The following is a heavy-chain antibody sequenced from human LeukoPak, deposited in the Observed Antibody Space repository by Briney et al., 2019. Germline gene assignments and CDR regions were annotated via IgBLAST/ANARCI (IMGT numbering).Heavy chain of an antibody. Sequence: GGSLRLSCAASGFTFSSYAMSWVRQAPGKGLEWVSGISGSGDNTYYADSVKGRFTISRDNSKNTLYVQVDSLGTEDTAAYYCAKGSYYDSSGSFYFDYWGQGTLVTVSS. J-gene: IGHJ4*02. CDR3: AKGSYYDSSGSFYFDY. CDR2: ISGSGDNT. V-gene: IGHV3-23*01. CDR1: GFTFSSYA. D-gene: IGHD3-22*01.